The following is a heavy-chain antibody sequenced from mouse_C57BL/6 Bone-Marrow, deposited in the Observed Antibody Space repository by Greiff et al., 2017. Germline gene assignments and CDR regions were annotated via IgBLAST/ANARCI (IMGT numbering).Heavy chain of an antibody. CDR2: IWSGGST. CDR3: ARRGEYYGSIWFAY. Sequence: QVQLQQSGPGLVQPSQSLSITCTVSGFSLTSYSVHWVRQSPGKGLEWLGVIWSGGSTDYNAAFMSRLSISTDNSKSQVFFKMNSLQANDTAIYYCARRGEYYGSIWFAYWGQGILVTVSA. CDR1: GFSLTSYS. V-gene: IGHV2-2*02. D-gene: IGHD1-1*01. J-gene: IGHJ3*01.